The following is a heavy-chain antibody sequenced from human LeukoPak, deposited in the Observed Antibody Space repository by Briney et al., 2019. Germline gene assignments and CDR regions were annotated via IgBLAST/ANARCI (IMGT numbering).Heavy chain of an antibody. V-gene: IGHV3-15*01. J-gene: IGHJ6*02. CDR1: GFTFSNAL. CDR2: IKSKTDGETT. Sequence: GGSLRLSCAASGFTFSNALMSWVRQAPGKGLEWVGRIKSKTDGETTDYVAPVKGRFTISRDDSKNTLYLQMNSLKTEDTAVYYCTTGGSGWGQGTTVTVSS. D-gene: IGHD6-19*01. CDR3: TTGGSG.